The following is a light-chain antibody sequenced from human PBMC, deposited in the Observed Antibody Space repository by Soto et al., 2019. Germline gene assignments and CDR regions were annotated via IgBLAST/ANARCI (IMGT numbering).Light chain of an antibody. V-gene: IGKV3-15*01. CDR3: QQYNNWPRAT. CDR1: QSISSN. Sequence: EIVMTQSPATLSVSPGERATLSCRASQSISSNIAWYQQKPGQAPRLLMFRTSSRATGFPARCSGSGSGTEFNLTISSLQSEDFGVYYCQQYNNWPRATFGGGTKVEIK. CDR2: RTS. J-gene: IGKJ4*01.